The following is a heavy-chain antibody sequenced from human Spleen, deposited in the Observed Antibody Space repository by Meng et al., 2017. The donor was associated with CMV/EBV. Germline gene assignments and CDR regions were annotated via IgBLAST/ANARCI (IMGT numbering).Heavy chain of an antibody. J-gene: IGHJ4*02. D-gene: IGHD1-1*01. V-gene: IGHV1-46*01. CDR2: INPSGGST. CDR1: GYTFTNYY. Sequence: ASVKVSCKASGYTFTNYYMHWVRQAPGQGLEWMGIINPSGGSTSYAQKFQGRVTMTRDTSTSTVYMELSSLRSEDTAVYYCAITRGLRGQPDINSAAYDWGQGTLVTVSS. CDR3: AITRGLRGQPDINSAAYD.